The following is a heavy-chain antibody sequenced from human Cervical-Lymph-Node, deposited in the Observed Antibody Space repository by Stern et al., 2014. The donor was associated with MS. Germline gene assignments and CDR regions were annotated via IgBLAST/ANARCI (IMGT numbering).Heavy chain of an antibody. CDR2: IVPALSTA. CDR1: GGTFKNYA. J-gene: IGHJ4*02. V-gene: IGHV1-69*11. D-gene: IGHD3-22*01. Sequence: QVQLVQSGAEVKKPGASVRVSCKASGGTFKNYAFAWVRQAPGQGLEWMGGIVPALSTASSAQEFQGRVTITAYESTSTIYMELRSLRSEDTAVYYCVRGPHYLDSGAYLDWGQGTLVTVSS. CDR3: VRGPHYLDSGAYLD.